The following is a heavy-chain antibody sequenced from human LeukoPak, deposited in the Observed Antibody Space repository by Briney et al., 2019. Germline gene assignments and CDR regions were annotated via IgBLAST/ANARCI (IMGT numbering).Heavy chain of an antibody. V-gene: IGHV3-53*01. CDR3: ARDVRFLEWTTTGDFDY. J-gene: IGHJ4*02. CDR2: IYSGGST. CDR1: GFTVSSNY. Sequence: GGSLRLSCAASGFTVSSNYMSWVRQAPGKGLEWVSVIYSGGSTYYADSVKGRFTISRDNSKNTLYLQMNSLRAEDTAVYYCARDVRFLEWTTTGDFDYWGQGTLVTVSS. D-gene: IGHD3-3*01.